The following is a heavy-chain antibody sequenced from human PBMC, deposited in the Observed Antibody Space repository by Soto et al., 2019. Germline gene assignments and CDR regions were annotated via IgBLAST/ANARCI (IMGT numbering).Heavy chain of an antibody. V-gene: IGHV1-69*02. Sequence: QVQLVQSGAEVKKPGSSVKVSCKASGGTFSSYTISWVRQAPGQGLEWMGRIIPILGIANYAPKFQGRVTITADKSTSTAYMELSSLRSEDTAVYYCARGYCSGGSCYSYYYMDVWGKGTTFTVSS. CDR1: GGTFSSYT. CDR2: IIPILGIA. CDR3: ARGYCSGGSCYSYYYMDV. D-gene: IGHD2-15*01. J-gene: IGHJ6*03.